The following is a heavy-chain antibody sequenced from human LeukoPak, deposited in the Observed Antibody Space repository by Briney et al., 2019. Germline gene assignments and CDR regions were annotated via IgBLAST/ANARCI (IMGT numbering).Heavy chain of an antibody. CDR3: ARIYGFYYYMDV. CDR2: ISSSGSTI. Sequence: GGSLRLSCAASGFTFSSYEMNWVRQAPGKGREWVSYISSSGSTIYYADSVKGRFTISRDNAKNSLYLQMNSLRAEDTAVYYCARIYGFYYYMDVWGKGTTVTISS. D-gene: IGHD3-10*01. CDR1: GFTFSSYE. J-gene: IGHJ6*03. V-gene: IGHV3-48*03.